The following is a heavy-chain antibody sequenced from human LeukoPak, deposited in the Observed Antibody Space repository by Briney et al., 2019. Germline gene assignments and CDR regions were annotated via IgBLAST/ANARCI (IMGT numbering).Heavy chain of an antibody. CDR1: GGSISSSSYY. Sequence: SETLSLTCTVSGGSISSSSYYWGCIRQPPGKGLEWIGSIYYSGSTYYNPSLKSRVTISVDTSKNQFSLKLSSVTAADTAVYYCAREDRGVIPPNYYYYGMDVWGQGTTVTVSS. CDR2: IYYSGST. V-gene: IGHV4-39*07. J-gene: IGHJ6*02. CDR3: AREDRGVIPPNYYYYGMDV. D-gene: IGHD3-10*01.